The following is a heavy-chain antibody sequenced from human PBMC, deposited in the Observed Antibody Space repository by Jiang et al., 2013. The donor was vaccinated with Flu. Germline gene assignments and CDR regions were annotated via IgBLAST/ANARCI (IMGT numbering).Heavy chain of an antibody. Sequence: NTYFADSVKGRFTISRDNSKNTLYLQMNSLRAEDTAIYYCAKNTREARPYCFDYWGQGTLVTVSS. V-gene: IGHV3-23*01. D-gene: IGHD5-24*01. CDR2: NT. CDR3: AKNTREARPYCFDY. J-gene: IGHJ4*02.